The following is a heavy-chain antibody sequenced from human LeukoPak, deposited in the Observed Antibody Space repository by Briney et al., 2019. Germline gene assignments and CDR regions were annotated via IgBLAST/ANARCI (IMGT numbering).Heavy chain of an antibody. Sequence: SETLSLTCTVSGGSISSSSYYWGWIRQPPGKGLEWIGSIYYSGSTNYNPSLKSRVTMSVDTSKNQFSLKLSSVTAADTAVYYCARDISGSYSIDYWGQGTLVTVSS. CDR3: ARDISGSYSIDY. D-gene: IGHD1-26*01. J-gene: IGHJ4*02. CDR1: GGSISSSSYY. V-gene: IGHV4-39*07. CDR2: IYYSGST.